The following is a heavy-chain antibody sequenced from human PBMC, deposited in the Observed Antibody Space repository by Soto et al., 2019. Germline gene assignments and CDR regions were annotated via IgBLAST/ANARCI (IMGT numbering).Heavy chain of an antibody. CDR1: GFTFKNYN. D-gene: IGHD6-19*01. J-gene: IGHJ3*02. Sequence: PGGSLRLSCEASGFTFKNYNMNWVRQAPGKGLEWVSHISTSGTTTYYADSVRGRFTISRDNAKNSLYLQMNSLRAEDTAVYYCAKDLGIAVAGTRDDAFDIWGQGTMVTVSS. V-gene: IGHV3-48*01. CDR3: AKDLGIAVAGTRDDAFDI. CDR2: ISTSGTTT.